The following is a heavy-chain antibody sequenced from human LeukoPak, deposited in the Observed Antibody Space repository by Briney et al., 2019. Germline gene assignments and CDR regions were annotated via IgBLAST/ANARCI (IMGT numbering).Heavy chain of an antibody. CDR1: GGSISSYY. V-gene: IGHV4-59*01. Sequence: SETLSLTCTVSGGSISSYYWSWIRQPPGKGLEWIGYIYYSGSTNYNPSLKSRVTISVDTSKNQFSLKLSSVTAADTAVYYCAREYYLGDYYFDYWGQGTLVTVSS. J-gene: IGHJ4*02. CDR2: IYYSGST. D-gene: IGHD2-8*01. CDR3: AREYYLGDYYFDY.